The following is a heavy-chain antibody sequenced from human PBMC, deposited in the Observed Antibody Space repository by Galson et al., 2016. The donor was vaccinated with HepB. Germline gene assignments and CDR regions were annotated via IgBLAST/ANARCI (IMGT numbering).Heavy chain of an antibody. D-gene: IGHD2-8*02. CDR1: GYSFSKYW. CDR3: VRHGLFGCTGGKGYLSFYYYGMDV. CDR2: IYPDDSDI. J-gene: IGHJ6*04. V-gene: IGHV5-51*01. Sequence: QSGAEVKKPGESLKISCKGSGYSFSKYWIGWVRQMPGKGLEWLGIIYPDDSDIKYSPSFQGQVTISADKSISTAYLQWSSLKASDTAMYYCVRHGLFGCTGGKGYLSFYYYGMDVWGKGTTVTVSS.